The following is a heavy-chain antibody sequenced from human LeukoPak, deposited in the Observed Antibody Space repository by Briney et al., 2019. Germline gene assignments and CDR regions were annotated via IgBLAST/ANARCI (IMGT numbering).Heavy chain of an antibody. CDR2: IYYSGST. Sequence: SETLSLTCTVSGGSISSSSYYWGWIRQPPGKGLEWIGGIYYSGSTYYNPSLKSRVTISVDTSKNQFSLKLSSVTAADTAVYYCARRYCSSTSCYLDYWGQGTLVTVSS. CDR1: GGSISSSSYY. V-gene: IGHV4-39*01. D-gene: IGHD2-2*01. CDR3: ARRYCSSTSCYLDY. J-gene: IGHJ4*02.